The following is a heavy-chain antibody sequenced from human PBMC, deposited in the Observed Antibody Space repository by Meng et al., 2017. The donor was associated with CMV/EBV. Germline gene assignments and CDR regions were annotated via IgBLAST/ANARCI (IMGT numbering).Heavy chain of an antibody. CDR1: GYTFTGYY. CDR3: ARLSGYCSSTSCHLLRLLEWQYSWFDP. CDR2: INPNSGGT. D-gene: IGHD2-2*01. J-gene: IGHJ5*02. Sequence: ASVKVSCKASGYTFTGYYMHWVRQAPGQGLEWMGWINPNSGGTNYAQKFQGRVTMTRDTSISTAYMELSRLRSDDTAVYYCARLSGYCSSTSCHLLRLLEWQYSWFDPWGQGTLVTVSS. V-gene: IGHV1-2*02.